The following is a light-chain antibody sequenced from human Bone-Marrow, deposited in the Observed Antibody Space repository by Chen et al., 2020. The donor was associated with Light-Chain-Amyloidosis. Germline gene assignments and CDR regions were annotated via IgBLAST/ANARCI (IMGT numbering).Light chain of an antibody. Sequence: SYVLTQPSSVSVAPGQTATIACGGNNIGSTSVHWYQKTPGQAPLLVVYDDSDRPSGIPERFSGSNSGNTATLTISMGEAGDEADYYCQVWDRSSDRPVFGGGTKLTVL. CDR3: QVWDRSSDRPV. CDR2: DDS. J-gene: IGLJ3*02. V-gene: IGLV3-21*02. CDR1: NIGSTS.